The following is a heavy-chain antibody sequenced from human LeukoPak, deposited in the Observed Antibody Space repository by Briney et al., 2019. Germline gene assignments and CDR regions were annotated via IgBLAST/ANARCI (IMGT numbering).Heavy chain of an antibody. Sequence: PGGSLRLSCAASGFTFSDYYMSWIRQAPGKGLEWVSYISFSGSTIYYVDSVKGRFTISRDNTKNSLYLQMNSLRAEDTALYYCARFYDYGDYDWFDPWGQGTLVTVSS. CDR3: ARFYDYGDYDWFDP. V-gene: IGHV3-11*01. CDR1: GFTFSDYY. D-gene: IGHD4-17*01. CDR2: ISFSGSTI. J-gene: IGHJ5*02.